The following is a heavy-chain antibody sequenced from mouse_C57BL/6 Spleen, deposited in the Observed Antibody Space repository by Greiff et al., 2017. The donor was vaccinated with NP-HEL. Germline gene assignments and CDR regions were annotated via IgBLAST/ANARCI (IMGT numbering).Heavy chain of an antibody. CDR2: INPSTGGT. CDR1: GYSFTGYY. D-gene: IGHD1-1*01. CDR3: ARRDYGSSYVGAMDY. J-gene: IGHJ4*01. Sequence: VQLQQSGPELVKPGASVKISCKASGYSFTGYYMNWVKQSPEKSLEWIGEINPSTGGTTYNQKFKAKATLTVDKSSSTAYMQLKSLTSEDSAVYYCARRDYGSSYVGAMDYWGQGTSVTVSS. V-gene: IGHV1-42*01.